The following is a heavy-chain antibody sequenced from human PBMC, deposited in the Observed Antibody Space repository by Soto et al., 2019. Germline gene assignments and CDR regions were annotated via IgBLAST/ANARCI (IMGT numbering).Heavy chain of an antibody. D-gene: IGHD6-13*01. CDR1: GFTFSSYA. CDR2: ISGSGGST. J-gene: IGHJ4*02. V-gene: IGHV3-23*01. Sequence: EVQLLESGGGLVQPGGSLRLSWAASGFTFSSYAMSWVRQAPGKGLEWVSAISGSGGSTYYADSVKGRFTISRDNSKNTLYLQMNSLRAEHTAVYYCAKRRPYSSSWYEDYWAQGTLVTVSS. CDR3: AKRRPYSSSWYEDY.